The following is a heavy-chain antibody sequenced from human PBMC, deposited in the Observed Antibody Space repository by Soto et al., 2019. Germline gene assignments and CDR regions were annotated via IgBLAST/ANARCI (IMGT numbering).Heavy chain of an antibody. J-gene: IGHJ4*02. CDR3: ARPDLYDSSGYLDY. CDR2: ISYDGSNK. CDR1: GFTFSSYA. V-gene: IGHV3-30-3*01. Sequence: PGGSLRLSCAASGFTFSSYAMHWVRQAPGKGLEWVAVISYDGSNKYYADSVKGRFTISRDNSKNTLYLQMNSLRAEDTALYYCARPDLYDSSGYLDYWGQGTLVTVSS. D-gene: IGHD3-22*01.